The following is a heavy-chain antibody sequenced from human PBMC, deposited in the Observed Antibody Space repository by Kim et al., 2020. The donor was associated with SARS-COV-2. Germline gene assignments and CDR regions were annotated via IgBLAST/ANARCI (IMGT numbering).Heavy chain of an antibody. Sequence: GGSLRLSCAASGFTFSSYAMHWVRQAPGKGLEWVAVISYDGSNKYYADSVKGRFTISRDNSKNTLYLQMNSLRAEDTAVYYCARSYDSSGYYLGGGVEGSVYWGQGTLVTVSS. J-gene: IGHJ4*02. CDR1: GFTFSSYA. V-gene: IGHV3-30-3*01. D-gene: IGHD3-22*01. CDR3: ARSYDSSGYYLGGGVEGSVY. CDR2: ISYDGSNK.